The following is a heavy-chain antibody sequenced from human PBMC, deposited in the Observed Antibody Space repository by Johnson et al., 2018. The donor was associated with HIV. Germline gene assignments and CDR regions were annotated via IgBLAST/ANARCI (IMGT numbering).Heavy chain of an antibody. CDR2: MWYDGSNK. CDR1: GFTFSTYG. D-gene: IGHD6-13*01. V-gene: IGHV3-33*01. CDR3: ARDRGAIAAAVNDAFDI. Sequence: QVHLVESGGGVVQPGRSLRLSCAASGFTFSTYGMHWVRQAPGKGLEWVAVMWYDGSNKYYADSVKGRFTISRDNSKNTLYLQMNSLRAEDTALYYCARDRGAIAAAVNDAFDIWGQGTMVTVS. J-gene: IGHJ3*02.